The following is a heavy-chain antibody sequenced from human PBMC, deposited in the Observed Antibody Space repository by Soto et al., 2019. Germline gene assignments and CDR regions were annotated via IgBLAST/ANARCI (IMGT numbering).Heavy chain of an antibody. D-gene: IGHD1-20*01. CDR2: VYYTGST. Sequence: TLSLTCNVSGGSIGSYYWNWLRQPAGKGLEWIGYVYYTGSTNYSPSLEGRATISVDSSKKQVSLNLRSVTAADSATYYCARVITYHYGMDVWGQGIPVTVSS. V-gene: IGHV4-59*01. J-gene: IGHJ6*02. CDR3: ARVITYHYGMDV. CDR1: GGSIGSYY.